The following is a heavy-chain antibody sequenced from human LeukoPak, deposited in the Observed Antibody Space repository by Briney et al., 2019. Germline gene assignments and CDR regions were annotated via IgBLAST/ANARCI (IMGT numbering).Heavy chain of an antibody. Sequence: GGSLRLSCAASGFTFSGYGMHWVRQAPDKGLEWVAVIWYDGNNKYYADSVKGRFTISRDNSKNTLYLQMNSLRAEDTAVYYCAKDWGYTTMVSYYFDYWGEGALVTVSS. V-gene: IGHV3-33*06. CDR2: IWYDGNNK. J-gene: IGHJ4*02. D-gene: IGHD5-18*01. CDR3: AKDWGYTTMVSYYFDY. CDR1: GFTFSGYG.